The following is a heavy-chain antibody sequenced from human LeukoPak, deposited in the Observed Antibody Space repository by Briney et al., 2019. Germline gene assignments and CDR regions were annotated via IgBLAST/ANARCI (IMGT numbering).Heavy chain of an antibody. CDR1: GLTFRTTW. CDR3: ARVVVINGTDY. D-gene: IGHD3-22*01. V-gene: IGHV3-74*01. J-gene: IGHJ4*02. Sequence: PGGSLRLSCATSGLTFRTTWMHWVRQAPGKGLVWVSRINSDGSSTSYADSVKGRFTIFRDNAKNTLYLQMNGLRAEDTAVYYCARVVVINGTDYWGQGTLVTVSS. CDR2: INSDGSST.